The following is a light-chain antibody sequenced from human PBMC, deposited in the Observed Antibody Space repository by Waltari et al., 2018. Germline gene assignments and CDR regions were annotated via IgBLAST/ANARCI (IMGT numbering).Light chain of an antibody. V-gene: IGLV2-14*01. CDR2: DVR. CDR1: SSDVGGYNY. CDR3: SSYTSSSNYV. Sequence: QSALTQPASVSGSPGQAITISCTGTSSDVGGYNYVSWYQQHPGNAPNLMIYDVRNRPSGVSHRFSCSTCGNTASLTISGLPAEDEADYYCSSYTSSSNYVFGTGTKVTVL. J-gene: IGLJ1*01.